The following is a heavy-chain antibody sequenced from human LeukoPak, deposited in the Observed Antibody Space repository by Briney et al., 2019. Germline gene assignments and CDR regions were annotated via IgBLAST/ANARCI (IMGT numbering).Heavy chain of an antibody. CDR1: GYSISSGYY. D-gene: IGHD2-21*01. CDR2: IYHSGST. V-gene: IGHV4-38-2*02. Sequence: KPSETLSLTCTVSGYSISSGYYWGWIRQPPGKGLEWIGSIYHSGSTYYNPSLKSRVTILVDTSKNQFSLKLSSVTAADTAVYYCARDRAIVVVIARGIDYWGQGTLVAVSS. CDR3: ARDRAIVVVIARGIDY. J-gene: IGHJ4*02.